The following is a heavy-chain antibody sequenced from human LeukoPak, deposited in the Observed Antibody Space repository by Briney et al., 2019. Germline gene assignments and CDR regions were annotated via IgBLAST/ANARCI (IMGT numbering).Heavy chain of an antibody. J-gene: IGHJ4*02. CDR2: INPNSGGT. CDR1: GNSFTVYV. Sequence: ASVKDSSEVCGNSFTVYVLRSDLQAPGQGLEWMGWINPNSGGTNFAHKYQGRVTMTRDTSIRTTYMNLISLISDDTAVYYCENEYNLFLRCDVHFWSQGTLVTVSS. CDR3: ENEYNLFLRCDVHF. D-gene: IGHD5-24*01. V-gene: IGHV1-2*02.